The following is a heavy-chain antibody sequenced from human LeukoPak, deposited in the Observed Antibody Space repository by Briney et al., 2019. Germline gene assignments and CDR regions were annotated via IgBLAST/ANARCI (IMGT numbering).Heavy chain of an antibody. J-gene: IGHJ5*02. D-gene: IGHD3-10*01. CDR2: MNPNSGYT. Sequence: GASVKVSCKASGYTFTSYDINWVRQATGQGLEWMGWMNPNSGYTGYAQKFQGRVTMTRNTSISTAYMEPSSLRSEDTAVYFCARGDRINLVRGAIFDPWGQGTLVTVSS. V-gene: IGHV1-8*01. CDR3: ARGDRINLVRGAIFDP. CDR1: GYTFTSYD.